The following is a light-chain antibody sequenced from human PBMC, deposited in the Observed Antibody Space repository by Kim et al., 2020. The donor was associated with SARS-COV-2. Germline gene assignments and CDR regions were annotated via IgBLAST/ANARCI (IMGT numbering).Light chain of an antibody. J-gene: IGLJ2*01. Sequence: VAPGKTARIPCGGNNIESRTVHGYQQKPGQSPVLVIYYDDDRPSGIPERFSGSTSGNTATLTISRVEAGDEADYYCQVWDSSSDHPFGGGTQLTVL. CDR2: YDD. CDR1: NIESRT. CDR3: QVWDSSSDHP. V-gene: IGLV3-21*04.